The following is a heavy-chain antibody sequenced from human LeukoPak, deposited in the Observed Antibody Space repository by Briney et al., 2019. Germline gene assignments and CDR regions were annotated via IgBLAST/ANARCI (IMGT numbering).Heavy chain of an antibody. D-gene: IGHD2-2*01. CDR2: ISNHGNDG. Sequence: PGGSLRLSCAASGFTFRSYAMHWVRQAPGKGLEWVAVISNHGNDGFYADSVKGHFTISRDNSKDTLYLQMDSLRAEDTAVYYCTRDRGAMNDFDYWGQGTLVTVSS. CDR1: GFTFRSYA. J-gene: IGHJ4*02. V-gene: IGHV3-30*01. CDR3: TRDRGAMNDFDY.